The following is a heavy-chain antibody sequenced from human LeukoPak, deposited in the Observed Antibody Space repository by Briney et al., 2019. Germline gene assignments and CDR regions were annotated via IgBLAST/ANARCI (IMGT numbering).Heavy chain of an antibody. CDR2: INHSGST. D-gene: IGHD3-10*01. J-gene: IGHJ5*02. V-gene: IGHV4-34*01. Sequence: PSETLSLTCTVSGASVSGSPYYWSWIRQPPGKGLEWIGEINHSGSTNYNPSLKSRVTISVDTSKNQFSLKLSSVTAADTAVYYCARRRRAFTAGPYYYGSGSSNWFDPWGQGTLVTVSS. CDR1: GASVSGSPYY. CDR3: ARRRRAFTAGPYYYGSGSSNWFDP.